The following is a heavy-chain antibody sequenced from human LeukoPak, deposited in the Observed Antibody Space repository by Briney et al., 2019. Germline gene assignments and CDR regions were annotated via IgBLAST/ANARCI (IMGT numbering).Heavy chain of an antibody. D-gene: IGHD1-26*01. CDR2: ISYDGSNK. J-gene: IGHJ4*02. Sequence: GGSLRLSCAASGFTFSSYAMHWVRQAPGKGLEWVAVISYDGSNKYYADSVKGRFTNSRDNSKTTLYLQMNSLRAEDTAVYYCARGWWELLNFFDYWGQGTLVTVSS. CDR1: GFTFSSYA. V-gene: IGHV3-30-3*01. CDR3: ARGWWELLNFFDY.